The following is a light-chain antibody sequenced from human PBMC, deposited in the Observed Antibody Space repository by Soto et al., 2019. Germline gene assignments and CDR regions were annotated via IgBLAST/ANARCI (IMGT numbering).Light chain of an antibody. CDR2: EVS. CDR3: SSDTSSSTDV. J-gene: IGLJ1*01. Sequence: QSVLTQPASVSGSPGQSITISCTGTSSDVGGYNYVSWYQQHPGKAPKLMIYEVSTRPSGFSNRLSGSKSGNTASLTISGTQDEDEADYDCSSDTSSSTDVFGTGTKLTVL. CDR1: SSDVGGYNY. V-gene: IGLV2-14*01.